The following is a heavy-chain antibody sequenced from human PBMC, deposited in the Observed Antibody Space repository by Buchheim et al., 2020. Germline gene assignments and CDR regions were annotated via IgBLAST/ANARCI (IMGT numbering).Heavy chain of an antibody. Sequence: EVQLVESGGGLVQPGGSLRLSCAASGFTFSTYWMHWVRQAPGKGLVWASRINSDGSSTSYADSVKGRFTISRDNAKNTLYLQMNSLRAEDTAVYYCARGGDCSSTSCYEYYYYYYMDVWGKGTT. CDR1: GFTFSTYW. CDR3: ARGGDCSSTSCYEYYYYYYMDV. D-gene: IGHD2-2*01. J-gene: IGHJ6*03. CDR2: INSDGSST. V-gene: IGHV3-74*01.